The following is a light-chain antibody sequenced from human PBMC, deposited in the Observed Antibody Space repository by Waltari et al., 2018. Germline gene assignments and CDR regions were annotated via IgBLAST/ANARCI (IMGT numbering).Light chain of an antibody. Sequence: QSALTHPASVSGSPGQSITLSCPGTSSAVGGYNYVPWYQQHPGKAPKLMIYDVSNRPSGVSNRFSGSKSGNTASLTISGLQAEDEADYYCSSYTSSSTLVFGGGTKLTVL. V-gene: IGLV2-14*03. J-gene: IGLJ2*01. CDR1: SSAVGGYNY. CDR3: SSYTSSSTLV. CDR2: DVS.